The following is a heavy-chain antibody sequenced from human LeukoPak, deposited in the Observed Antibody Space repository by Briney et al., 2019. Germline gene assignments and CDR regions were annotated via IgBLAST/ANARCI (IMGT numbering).Heavy chain of an antibody. J-gene: IGHJ5*02. V-gene: IGHV3-74*01. CDR3: MSYDYGDSANWFDP. Sequence: GGSLRLSCEASGFTFSSYWMHWVRQAPGKGLVWVSRINSDGSSTSYADSVKGRFTISRDNAKNTLYLQMNSLRAEDTAVYYCMSYDYGDSANWFDPWGQGTLVTVSS. CDR1: GFTFSSYW. D-gene: IGHD4-17*01. CDR2: INSDGSST.